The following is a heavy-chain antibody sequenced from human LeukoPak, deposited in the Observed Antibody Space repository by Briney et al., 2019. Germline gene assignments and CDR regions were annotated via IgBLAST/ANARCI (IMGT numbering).Heavy chain of an antibody. D-gene: IGHD6-19*01. J-gene: IGHJ4*02. CDR3: AKATHRAVAGLDY. CDR1: GFTFSIYG. CDR2: ISYDGSNK. Sequence: GGALRLSCGATGFTFSIYGMHWVRQAPGKGLERVAVISYDGSNKYYADSVKSRFTVSRDNSKNTLYLQMNSLRAEDTAVYYCAKATHRAVAGLDYWGQGTLVTVSS. V-gene: IGHV3-30*18.